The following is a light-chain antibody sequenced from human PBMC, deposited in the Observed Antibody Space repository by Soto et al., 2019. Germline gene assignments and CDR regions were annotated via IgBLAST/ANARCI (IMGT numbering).Light chain of an antibody. V-gene: IGLV2-14*01. J-gene: IGLJ2*01. CDR1: SSDVGGYKY. Sequence: QSVLTRPASVSGSPGQSITISCTGTSSDVGGYKYVSWYQQHPDKAPKLIIFEVSNRPSGISSRFSGSKSGNTASLTISGLQAEDEADYYCASYTSSSTSVIFGRGTKVTVL. CDR2: EVS. CDR3: ASYTSSSTSVI.